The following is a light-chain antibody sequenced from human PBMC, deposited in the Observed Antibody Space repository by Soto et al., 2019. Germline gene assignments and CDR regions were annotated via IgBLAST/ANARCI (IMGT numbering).Light chain of an antibody. V-gene: IGLV1-44*01. J-gene: IGLJ3*02. CDR2: TNY. CDR3: AAWDDSLKSWV. Sequence: QSVLTQPPSASGTPGQTVTISCSGSTSNIGINTVNWYQQLPGTGPRLLIYTNYQRPSGVPDRFSGSRSGTSASLAISGLQSEDEADYYCAAWDDSLKSWVFGGGTKVTVL. CDR1: TSNIGINT.